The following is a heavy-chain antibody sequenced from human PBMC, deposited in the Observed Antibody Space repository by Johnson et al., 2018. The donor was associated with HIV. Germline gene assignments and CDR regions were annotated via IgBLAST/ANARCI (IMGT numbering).Heavy chain of an antibody. V-gene: IGHV3-30*02. CDR3: AKDGGLWSYSLDV. Sequence: QVQLVESGGGVVQPGGPLRLSCAASGFNFRTNGMHWVRQAPGTGLEWISFIQYDGTDKSYADSVEGRFTISRDNSKNILYLQMNSLRPEDTGLYYCAKDGGLWSYSLDVWGQGTMVSVSS. CDR1: GFNFRTNG. D-gene: IGHD3-10*01. J-gene: IGHJ3*01. CDR2: IQYDGTDK.